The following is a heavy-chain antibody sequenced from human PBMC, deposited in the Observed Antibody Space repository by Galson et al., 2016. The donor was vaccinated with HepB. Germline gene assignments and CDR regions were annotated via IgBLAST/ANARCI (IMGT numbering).Heavy chain of an antibody. CDR1: GFKFSSYG. Sequence: SLRLSCAASGFKFSSYGMHWVRQAPGKGLEWVAVIWFDGSELYYADSVKGRFTISRDNSKNTLFLQMNNLRGEDTAVYYCARDGAGDDNSGYTSDYYSTMDVWGQGTTVTVSS. D-gene: IGHD3-22*01. CDR2: IWFDGSEL. CDR3: ARDGAGDDNSGYTSDYYSTMDV. V-gene: IGHV3-33*01. J-gene: IGHJ6*02.